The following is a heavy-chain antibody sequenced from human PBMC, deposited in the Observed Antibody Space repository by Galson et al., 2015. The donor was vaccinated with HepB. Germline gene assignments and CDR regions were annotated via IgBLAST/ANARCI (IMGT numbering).Heavy chain of an antibody. CDR3: ATTKFGSGAYWTFDI. V-gene: IGHV3-48*04. D-gene: IGHD4/OR15-4a*01. Sequence: SLRPSCAASDSTFSSYTMNWVRQTPGKGLQWVSYISTNGATIHYADSVKGRFTIARDNAKNTMWLQMNSLRAEDTAVYYCATTKFGSGAYWTFDIWGQGTLVTVSS. CDR2: ISTNGATI. CDR1: DSTFSSYT. J-gene: IGHJ3*02.